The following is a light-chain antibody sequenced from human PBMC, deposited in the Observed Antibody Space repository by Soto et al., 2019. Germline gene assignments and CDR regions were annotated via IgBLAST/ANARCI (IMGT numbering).Light chain of an antibody. CDR3: KQSYSSPTWT. J-gene: IGKJ1*01. CDR1: QSIGIS. CDR2: AAS. Sequence: DIQMTQSPSSLSASVGDGVTITCRASQSIGISLNWYQQRPGKAPKLLVFAASILQSGVPSRFNGCRSGTDFTPTISSLHPEDLATYYGKQSYSSPTWTFGQGTQVEIK. V-gene: IGKV1-39*01.